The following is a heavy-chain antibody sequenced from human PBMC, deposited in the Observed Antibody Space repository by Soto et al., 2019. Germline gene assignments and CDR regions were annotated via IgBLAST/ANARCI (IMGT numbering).Heavy chain of an antibody. CDR3: ARDPFGSVGYDSPWFDP. D-gene: IGHD3-10*01. V-gene: IGHV3-21*01. J-gene: IGHJ5*02. CDR1: GFTFSSCS. CDR2: ISSSSSYI. Sequence: PGGSLRLSCAASGFTFSSCSMNWVRQAPGKGLEWVSSISSSSSYIYYADSVKGRFTISRDNAKNSLYLQMNSLRAEDTAVYYCARDPFGSVGYDSPWFDPWGQGTLVTV.